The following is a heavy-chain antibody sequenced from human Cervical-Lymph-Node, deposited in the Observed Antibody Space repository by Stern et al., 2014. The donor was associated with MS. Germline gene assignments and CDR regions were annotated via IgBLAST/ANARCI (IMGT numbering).Heavy chain of an antibody. V-gene: IGHV1-24*01. CDR3: ATHRGRVTYYYGMDV. CDR1: GDTLSEIS. D-gene: IGHD2-21*02. Sequence: VQLVQSGAEVKKPGASVKVSCKVSGDTLSEISMHWVRQAPGKGLEWMGGFDPQHGETLYAQKFQGRVTVAEDRSTDTAYMELSSLRSEDTAMYYCATHRGRVTYYYGMDVWGQGTTVTVSS. J-gene: IGHJ6*02. CDR2: FDPQHGET.